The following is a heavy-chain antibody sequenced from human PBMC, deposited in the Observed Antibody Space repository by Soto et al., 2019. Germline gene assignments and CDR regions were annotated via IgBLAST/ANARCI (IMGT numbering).Heavy chain of an antibody. Sequence: EVQLVESXXXXXQPGESLRLSCAASGFSFXXXXXHWVRQPTGKXXXXXXXXGPADAPYYVASVKGRFSVSRDNAQSSLYLQMNTLRVDDTAVYFRARAYLGRLPRRADYYYAMDVWGRGTTVTVSS. CDR1: GFSFXXXX. J-gene: IGHJ6*02. D-gene: IGHD1-26*01. CDR2: XGPADAP. V-gene: IGHV3-13*05. CDR3: ARAYLGRLPRRADYYYAMDV.